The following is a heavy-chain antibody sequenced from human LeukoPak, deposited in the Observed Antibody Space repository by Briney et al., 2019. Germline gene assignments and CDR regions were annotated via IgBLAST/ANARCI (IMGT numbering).Heavy chain of an antibody. CDR1: GFTFSTYW. CDR3: ARDRFFGMDV. CDR2: INSDGGST. J-gene: IGHJ6*02. Sequence: PGGSLRLSWAASGFTFSTYWMHWVRQAPGKGLVWVSRINSDGGSTTYADSVKGRFTISRDNAKNMLYLQMNSLRAEDTAVYYCARDRFFGMDVWGQGTTVTVSS. V-gene: IGHV3-74*01.